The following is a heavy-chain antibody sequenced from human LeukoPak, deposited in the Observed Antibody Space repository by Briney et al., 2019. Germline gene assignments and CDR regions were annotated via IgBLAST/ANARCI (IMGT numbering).Heavy chain of an antibody. CDR2: IYYSGST. CDR3: ARDLPPGIAAAGTYGMDV. D-gene: IGHD6-13*01. CDR1: GGSISSSSYC. V-gene: IGHV4-39*07. Sequence: SETLSLTCTVSGGSISSSSYCWGWIRQPPGKGLEWIGSIYYSGSTYYNPSLKSRVTISVDTSKNQFSLKLSSVIAADTAVYYCARDLPPGIAAAGTYGMDVWGQGTTVTVSS. J-gene: IGHJ6*02.